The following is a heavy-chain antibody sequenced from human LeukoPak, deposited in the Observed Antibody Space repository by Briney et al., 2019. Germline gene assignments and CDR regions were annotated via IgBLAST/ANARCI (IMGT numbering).Heavy chain of an antibody. CDR2: INHSGST. D-gene: IGHD2-15*01. Sequence: SETLSLTCAVYGGSFSGYYWSWIRQPPGKGLEWIGEINHSGSTNYNPSLESRVTISVDTSKNQFSLKLSSVTAADTAVYYCARKPVVAASPLPYYYYMDVWGKGTTVTVSS. CDR3: ARKPVVAASPLPYYYYMDV. V-gene: IGHV4-34*01. J-gene: IGHJ6*03. CDR1: GGSFSGYY.